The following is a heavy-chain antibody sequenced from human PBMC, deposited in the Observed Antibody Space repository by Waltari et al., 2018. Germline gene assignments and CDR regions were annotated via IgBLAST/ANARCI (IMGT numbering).Heavy chain of an antibody. D-gene: IGHD6-13*01. CDR3: ARGLRSSSRPFY. Sequence: EVQLVESGGGLVKPGGSLRLSCAASGFTFSSYSMNWVRQAPGKGLEWVSSISSSSSYIYYADSVKGRFTISRDNAKNSLYLQMNSLRAADTAVYYCARGLRSSSRPFYWGQGTLVTVSS. CDR1: GFTFSSYS. V-gene: IGHV3-21*01. J-gene: IGHJ4*02. CDR2: ISSSSSYI.